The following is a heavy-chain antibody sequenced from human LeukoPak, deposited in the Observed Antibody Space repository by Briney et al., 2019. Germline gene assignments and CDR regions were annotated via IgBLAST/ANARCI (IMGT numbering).Heavy chain of an antibody. V-gene: IGHV3-53*01. D-gene: IGHD2-2*01. J-gene: IGHJ3*02. CDR3: AREGYCSSTSCYGEAFDI. CDR2: IYSGGST. Sequence: GGSLRLSCAASGFTVSSNYMSWARQAPGKGLEWVSVIYSGGSTYYADSAKGRFTISRDNSKNTLYLQMNSLRAEDTAVYYCAREGYCSSTSCYGEAFDIWGQGTMVTVSS. CDR1: GFTVSSNY.